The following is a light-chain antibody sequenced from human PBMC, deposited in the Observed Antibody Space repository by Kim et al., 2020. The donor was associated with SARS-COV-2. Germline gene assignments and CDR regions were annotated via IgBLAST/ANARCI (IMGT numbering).Light chain of an antibody. CDR1: QSLNTD. V-gene: IGKV3-15*01. CDR3: QQYNKWPRT. Sequence: VPPGDRATLSCRARQSLNTDLAWYQQRPGQAPSLLVYGASTRATSIPARFSGSGSGTEFTLTITSLQSEDFAVYYCQQYNKWPRTFGQGTKVDIK. J-gene: IGKJ1*01. CDR2: GAS.